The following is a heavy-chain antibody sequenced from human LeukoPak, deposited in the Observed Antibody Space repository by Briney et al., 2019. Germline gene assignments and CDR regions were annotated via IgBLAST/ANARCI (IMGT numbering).Heavy chain of an antibody. CDR3: ARLGY. CDR1: GFTFSDYA. D-gene: IGHD3-16*01. Sequence: QSGGSLRLSCAASGFTFSDYAMHWVRQAPGKGLEWVALISYDGNNKNYVDSVKGRFTLSRDNSKNTLYLQMNSLRAADTAVYYCARLGYWGQGTLVTVSS. CDR2: ISYDGNNK. V-gene: IGHV3-30-3*01. J-gene: IGHJ4*02.